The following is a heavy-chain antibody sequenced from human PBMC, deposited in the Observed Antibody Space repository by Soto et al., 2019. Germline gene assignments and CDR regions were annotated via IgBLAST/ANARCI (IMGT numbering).Heavy chain of an antibody. CDR1: GYSFTSYW. CDR3: ARLGDSNRYYYYYMDV. D-gene: IGHD4-4*01. V-gene: IGHV5-51*01. J-gene: IGHJ6*03. CDR2: IYPGDSDT. Sequence: PGESLKISCKGSGYSFTSYWIGWVRQMPGKGLEWMGIIYPGDSDTRYSPSFQGQVTISADKSISTAYLQWSSLKASDTVMYYCARLGDSNRYYYYYMDVWGKGTTVTVSS.